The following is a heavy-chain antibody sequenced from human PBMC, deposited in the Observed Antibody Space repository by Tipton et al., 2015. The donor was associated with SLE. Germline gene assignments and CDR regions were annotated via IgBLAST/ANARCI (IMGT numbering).Heavy chain of an antibody. D-gene: IGHD6-13*01. V-gene: IGHV4-34*01. Sequence: TLSLTCAVYGGSFSGYYWSWIRQPPGKGLEWIGEINHSGSTNYSPSLKSRVTISVDTSKNQFSLKLSSVTAADTAVYYCARGPLSIDVPAAGVIDYWGQRTLVAVSS. CDR3: ARGPLSIDVPAAGVIDY. CDR2: INHSGST. CDR1: GGSFSGYY. J-gene: IGHJ4*02.